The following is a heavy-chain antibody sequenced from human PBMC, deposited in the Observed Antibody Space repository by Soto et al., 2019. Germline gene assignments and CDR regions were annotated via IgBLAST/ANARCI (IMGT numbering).Heavy chain of an antibody. CDR1: SGSISSSNW. CDR2: IYHSGST. V-gene: IGHV4-4*02. J-gene: IGHJ4*02. CDR3: ARVPGNDYGDYVQEYNFDY. Sequence: SETLSLTCAVSSGSISSSNWWSWVRQPPGKGLEWIGEIYHSGSTNYNPSLKSRVTISVDKSKNQFSLKLSSVTAADTAVYYCARVPGNDYGDYVQEYNFDYWGQGTLVTVSS. D-gene: IGHD4-17*01.